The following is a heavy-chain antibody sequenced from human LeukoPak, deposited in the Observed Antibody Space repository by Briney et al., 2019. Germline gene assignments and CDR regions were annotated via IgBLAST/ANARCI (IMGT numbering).Heavy chain of an antibody. D-gene: IGHD3-3*01. Sequence: PGGSLRLSCAASGFTLSSYTMNWVRQAPGKGLEWVANIKQDGSEKYYVDSVKGRFTISRDNAKNSLYLQMNSLRDEDTALYYCAIHGGGTIRIEAFDVWGQGKMVTISS. J-gene: IGHJ3*01. CDR3: AIHGGGTIRIEAFDV. V-gene: IGHV3-7*03. CDR1: GFTLSSYT. CDR2: IKQDGSEK.